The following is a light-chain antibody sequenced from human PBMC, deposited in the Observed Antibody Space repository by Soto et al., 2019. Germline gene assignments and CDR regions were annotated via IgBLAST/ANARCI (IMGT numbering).Light chain of an antibody. V-gene: IGLV2-14*01. CDR3: SSYGGSNNLV. CDR1: SSDVGAYDY. Sequence: QSVLTQPASVSGSPGQSITISCTGTSSDVGAYDYVSWFQQHPGKAPKLIIYEVSYRPSGVSSRFSGSKSGNTASLTVSGLQAEDEADYYCSSYGGSNNLVFGGGTKLTVL. J-gene: IGLJ3*02. CDR2: EVS.